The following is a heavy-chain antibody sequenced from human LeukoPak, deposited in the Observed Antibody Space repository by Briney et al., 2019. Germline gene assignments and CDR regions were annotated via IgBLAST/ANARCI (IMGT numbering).Heavy chain of an antibody. CDR3: ARGEYRLAVDATSSLDM. V-gene: IGHV3-74*01. J-gene: IGHJ3*02. CDR1: DFSFTDYW. CDR2: VNSDGGLT. D-gene: IGHD6-19*01. Sequence: GGSLRLSCTASDFSFTDYWMHWVRQAPGKGLAWVSHVNSDGGLTNYADSVKGRFTISRDNAKNTLYLQMNSLRADDTAIYFCARGEYRLAVDATSSLDMWGQGTLVTVSP.